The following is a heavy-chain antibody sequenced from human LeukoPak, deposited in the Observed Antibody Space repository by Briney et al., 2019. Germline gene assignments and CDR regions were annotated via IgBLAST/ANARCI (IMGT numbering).Heavy chain of an antibody. CDR1: GGTISSYY. CDR3: ARDNRGYDY. Sequence: SETLSLTCTASGGTISSYYWSWIRQPAGQGLEWIGRINTSSGTNYKPSLRSRVTMSVDTSNDQFSLKLNSVTAADTAVYYCARDNRGYDYWGQGTLVTVSS. V-gene: IGHV4-4*07. CDR2: INTSSGT. J-gene: IGHJ4*02. D-gene: IGHD3-16*01.